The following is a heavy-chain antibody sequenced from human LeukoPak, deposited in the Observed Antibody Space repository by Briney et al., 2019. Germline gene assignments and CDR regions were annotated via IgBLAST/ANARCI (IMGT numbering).Heavy chain of an antibody. D-gene: IGHD3-22*01. CDR2: INPSGGST. Sequence: ASVKVSCKASGYTFTSYYMHWVRQAPGQGLEWMGIINPSGGSTSYAQKFQGRVTMTRDTSTSTVYMELSSLRSEDTAVYYCARVKNYYDSSGYSYYFDYWGQGTLVTVSS. V-gene: IGHV1-46*01. CDR1: GYTFTSYY. J-gene: IGHJ4*02. CDR3: ARVKNYYDSSGYSYYFDY.